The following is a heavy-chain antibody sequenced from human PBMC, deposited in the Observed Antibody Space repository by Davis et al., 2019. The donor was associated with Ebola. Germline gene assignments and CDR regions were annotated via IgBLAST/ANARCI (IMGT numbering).Heavy chain of an antibody. CDR3: AKDEIMLDAFDI. J-gene: IGHJ3*02. CDR1: GFTFSSYA. D-gene: IGHD2-8*01. CDR2: TGGSGDST. V-gene: IGHV3-23*01. Sequence: GESLKISCAASGFTFSSYAMNWVRRAPGKGLEWVSGTGGSGDSTHYADSVKGRFTISRDNSKNTLFLQMNSLRADDTAVYYCAKDEIMLDAFDIWGQGTMVTVSS.